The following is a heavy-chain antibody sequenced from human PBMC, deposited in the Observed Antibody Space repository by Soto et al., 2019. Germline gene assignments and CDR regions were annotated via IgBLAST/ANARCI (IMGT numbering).Heavy chain of an antibody. CDR2: IYYSAIT. V-gene: IGHV4-30-4*01. Sequence: SETLSLTCTVAGGSISSGDYHWAWIRQFPGKGLEWIGVIYYSAITYYNPSLGSRLTISVDTSKNKCSLKLTSVSAADTAIEYCARDSRTPPVSMDVWGQGTTVTVSS. CDR3: ARDSRTPPVSMDV. J-gene: IGHJ6*02. CDR1: GGSISSGDYH.